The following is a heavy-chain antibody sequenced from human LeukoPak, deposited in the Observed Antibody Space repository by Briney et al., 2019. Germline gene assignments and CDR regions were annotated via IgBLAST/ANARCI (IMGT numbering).Heavy chain of an antibody. V-gene: IGHV4-38-2*02. CDR2: IYHSGST. J-gene: IGHJ4*02. D-gene: IGHD3-10*01. CDR1: GYSISSGYY. CDR3: ARVPMVRGVRVEGFDY. Sequence: SETLSLTCTVSGYSISSGYYWGWIRQPPGKGLEWIGSIYHSGSTYYNPSLKSRVTISVDTSKNQFSLKLSSVTAADTAVYYCARVPMVRGVRVEGFDYWGQGTLVTVSS.